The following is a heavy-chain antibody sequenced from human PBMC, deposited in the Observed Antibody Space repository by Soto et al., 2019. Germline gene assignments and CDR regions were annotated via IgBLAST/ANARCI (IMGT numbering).Heavy chain of an antibody. D-gene: IGHD1-7*01. V-gene: IGHV1-3*01. Sequence: ASVKVSCKASGYTFTSYAMHWVRQAPGQRLEWMGWINAGNGNTKYSQKFQGRVTITRDTSASTAYMELSSLRSEDTAVYYCAREGGITGTNDAFDIWGQGTMVTVSS. CDR3: AREGGITGTNDAFDI. CDR2: INAGNGNT. CDR1: GYTFTSYA. J-gene: IGHJ3*02.